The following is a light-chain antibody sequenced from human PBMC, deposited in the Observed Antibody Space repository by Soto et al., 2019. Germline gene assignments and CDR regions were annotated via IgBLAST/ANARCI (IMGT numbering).Light chain of an antibody. V-gene: IGKV3D-15*01. Sequence: TQSPATLSLSPGERATLSCRASENVRTFVDWYQQKPGQAPRLLIYGASNRATDIPARFSGSGSGTEFTLTISSLQSEDFAVYYCQQYHDWPPYTFGQGTKVDIK. J-gene: IGKJ2*01. CDR3: QQYHDWPPYT. CDR1: ENVRTF. CDR2: GAS.